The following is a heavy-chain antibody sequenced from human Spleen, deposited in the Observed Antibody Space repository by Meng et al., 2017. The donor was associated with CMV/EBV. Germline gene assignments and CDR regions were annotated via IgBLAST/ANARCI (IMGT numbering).Heavy chain of an antibody. Sequence: SGYPFISYGISWVRQAPGKGLEWMGWISGYNGRTNYAQSFQGRLTLTTDTSTSTAYMELRNLRSDDTAVYYCARVGSSLWFDLDYWGQGTLVTVSS. D-gene: IGHD2-2*01. CDR3: ARVGSSLWFDLDY. CDR1: GYPFISYG. CDR2: ISGYNGRT. J-gene: IGHJ4*02. V-gene: IGHV1-18*01.